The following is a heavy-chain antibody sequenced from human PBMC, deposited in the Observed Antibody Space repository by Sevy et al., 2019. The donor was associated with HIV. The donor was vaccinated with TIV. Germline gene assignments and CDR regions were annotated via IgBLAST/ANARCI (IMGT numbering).Heavy chain of an antibody. J-gene: IGHJ5*02. CDR2: INPNSGGS. Sequence: ASVKVSCKASGYTLTAFYIHWIRQAPGQGLEWMGWINPNSGGSKYAQRFQGRVTMTRNTSISTVYMQLSNLASDDTAVYCCAGDVYRFLKWSLAPWGQGTLVTVSS. D-gene: IGHD3-3*01. CDR3: AGDVYRFLKWSLAP. V-gene: IGHV1-2*02. CDR1: GYTLTAFY.